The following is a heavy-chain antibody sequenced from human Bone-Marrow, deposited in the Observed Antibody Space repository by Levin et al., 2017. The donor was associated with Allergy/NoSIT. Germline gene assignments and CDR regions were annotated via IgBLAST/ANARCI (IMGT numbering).Heavy chain of an antibody. V-gene: IGHV3-21*01. CDR2: ITTASNYR. J-gene: IGHJ6*02. D-gene: IGHD1/OR15-1a*01. Sequence: PGGSLRLSCAASGFDFHIYIMNWVRQAPGKGLEWLSSITTASNYRYYTDSVKGRFIISRDNGRNSLYLQMNNLRAEDTAAYYCARSHPLTGTTHFSYQDGMDVWGQGTTVTVSS. CDR3: ARSHPLTGTTHFSYQDGMDV. CDR1: GFDFHIYI.